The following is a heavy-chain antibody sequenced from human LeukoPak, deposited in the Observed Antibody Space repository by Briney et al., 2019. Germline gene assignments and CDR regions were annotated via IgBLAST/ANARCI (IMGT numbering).Heavy chain of an antibody. CDR2: ISGSDGGT. J-gene: IGHJ4*02. Sequence: GGSLRLSCAASGFIFSSYGMSWVRQAPGKGLEWVSAISGSDGGTNYADSVKGRFTISRDNAKNSLYLQMNSLRAEDAAVYYCAKAPLGRCSGVICYYFDYWGQGTLVTVSS. CDR1: GFIFSSYG. D-gene: IGHD2-15*01. CDR3: AKAPLGRCSGVICYYFDY. V-gene: IGHV3-23*01.